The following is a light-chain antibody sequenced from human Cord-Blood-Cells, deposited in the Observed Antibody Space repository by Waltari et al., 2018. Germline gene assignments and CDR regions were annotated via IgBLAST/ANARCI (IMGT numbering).Light chain of an antibody. J-gene: IGKJ2*01. CDR3: QQYNSYSYT. V-gene: IGKV1-5*03. Sequence: DIQMTQSPSTLSASVGDRVTLTCRASQSISSWLAWYQQKPGKAPKRLIYKASSLESGVPSRFSGSGSGTEFTLTISSLQPDDFATYYCQQYNSYSYTFGQGTKLEIK. CDR1: QSISSW. CDR2: KAS.